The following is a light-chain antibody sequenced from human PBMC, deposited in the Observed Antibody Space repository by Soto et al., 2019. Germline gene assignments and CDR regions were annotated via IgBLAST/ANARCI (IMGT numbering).Light chain of an antibody. CDR3: SSKRSGTPVV. J-gene: IGLJ1*01. Sequence: QSALTQPASVSGSPGQSISISCTGTSSDVGGYNYVSWYQQHPGNAPKLMIYEVSNRPSGVSNRFSGSKSGNTASLTISGLQAEDEADYYCSSKRSGTPVVFGTGTKLTVL. V-gene: IGLV2-14*01. CDR2: EVS. CDR1: SSDVGGYNY.